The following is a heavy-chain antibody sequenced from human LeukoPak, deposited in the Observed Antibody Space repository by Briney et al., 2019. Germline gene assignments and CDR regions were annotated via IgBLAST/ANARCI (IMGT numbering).Heavy chain of an antibody. CDR3: AREFGSGTFD. V-gene: IGHV3-53*01. CDR2: IYNGGAT. J-gene: IGHJ4*02. CDR1: GFIVSNYY. Sequence: PGGSLRLSCAASGFIVSNYYMNWVRQAPGKGLECVSVIYNGGATYYADSVKGRFTISRDNSKNTLYLQMNGLRAEDTAVYFCAREFGSGTFDWGQGTLVTVPS. D-gene: IGHD2-2*01.